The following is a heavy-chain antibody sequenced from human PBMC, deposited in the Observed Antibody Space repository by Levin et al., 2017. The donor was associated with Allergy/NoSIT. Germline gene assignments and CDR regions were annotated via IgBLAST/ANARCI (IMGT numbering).Heavy chain of an antibody. J-gene: IGHJ3*02. CDR2: ISSSSSYI. Sequence: PGGSLRLSCAASGFTFSSYSMNWVRQAPGKGLEWVSSISSSSSYIYYADSVKGRFTISRDNAKNSLYLQMNSLRAEDTAVYYCARDFRVSSDLSAFDIWGQGTMVTVSS. V-gene: IGHV3-21*01. CDR1: GFTFSSYS. D-gene: IGHD3-10*01. CDR3: ARDFRVSSDLSAFDI.